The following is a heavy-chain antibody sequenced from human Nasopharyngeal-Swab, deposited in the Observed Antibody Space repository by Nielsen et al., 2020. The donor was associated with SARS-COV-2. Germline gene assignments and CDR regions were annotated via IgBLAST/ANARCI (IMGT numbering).Heavy chain of an antibody. J-gene: IGHJ6*02. CDR1: GFIFSSYS. CDR3: ARGCVLAGPKCYYSGMDV. V-gene: IGHV3-21*01. D-gene: IGHD3-3*01. CDR2: ISSSSSYI. Sequence: GGSLRLSCAASGFIFSSYSMNWVRQAPGKGLEWVSSISSSSSYIYYADSVKGRFTISRDNAKNSLYLQMNSLRAEDTAVYYCARGCVLAGPKCYYSGMDVWGQGTTVTVSS.